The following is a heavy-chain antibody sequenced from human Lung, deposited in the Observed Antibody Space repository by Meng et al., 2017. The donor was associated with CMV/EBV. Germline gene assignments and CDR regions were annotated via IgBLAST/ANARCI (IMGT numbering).Heavy chain of an antibody. D-gene: IGHD4/OR15-4a*01. CDR3: SRDRKLGDNFAETFED. Sequence: GGSXRLXCAASGFTFSSYWMTWVRQAPGKGLEWVANIKQEGSEKYYVDSVKGRFTISRDNAKNSLHLQMNGLRAEDTDVYYLSRDRKLGDNFAETFEDWGQGTXVTSSS. J-gene: IGHJ4*02. CDR1: GFTFSSYW. V-gene: IGHV3-7*01. CDR2: IKQEGSEK.